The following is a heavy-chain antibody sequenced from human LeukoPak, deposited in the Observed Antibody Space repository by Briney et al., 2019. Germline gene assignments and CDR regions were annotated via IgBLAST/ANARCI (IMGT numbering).Heavy chain of an antibody. Sequence: ASETLSLTCTVSGGSISSSSYYWGWIRQPLGKGLEWIGSIYYSGSTYYNPSLKSRVTISVDTSKNQFSLKLSSVTAADTAVYYCARVLKYFDWLLADYYFDYWGQGTLVTVSS. CDR3: ARVLKYFDWLLADYYFDY. J-gene: IGHJ4*02. D-gene: IGHD3-9*01. V-gene: IGHV4-39*01. CDR1: GGSISSSSYY. CDR2: IYYSGST.